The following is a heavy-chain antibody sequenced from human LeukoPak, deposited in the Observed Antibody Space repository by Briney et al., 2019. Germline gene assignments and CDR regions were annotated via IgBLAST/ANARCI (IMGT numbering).Heavy chain of an antibody. J-gene: IGHJ5*02. D-gene: IGHD3-3*01. V-gene: IGHV3-7*01. Sequence: GGSLRLSCAASGFTFSSYRMSWVRQAPGKGLEWVANIKQDGSEKYYVDSVKGRFTISRDNAKNSLYLQMNSLRAEDTAVYYCARDWRLDWFDPWGQGTLVTVSS. CDR2: IKQDGSEK. CDR3: ARDWRLDWFDP. CDR1: GFTFSSYR.